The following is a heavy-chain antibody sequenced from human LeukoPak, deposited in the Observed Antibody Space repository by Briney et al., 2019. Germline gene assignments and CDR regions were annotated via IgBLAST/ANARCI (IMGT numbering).Heavy chain of an antibody. CDR3: AKGRDKYQLLSKNWFDP. CDR2: ISWNSGSI. J-gene: IGHJ5*02. D-gene: IGHD2-2*01. V-gene: IGHV3-9*01. CDR1: GFTFDDYA. Sequence: PGRSPRLSCAASGFTFDDYAMHWVRRAPGKGLEWVSGISWNSGSIGYADSVKGRFTISRDNAKNSLYLQMNSLRAEDTALYYCAKGRDKYQLLSKNWFDPWGQGTLVTVSS.